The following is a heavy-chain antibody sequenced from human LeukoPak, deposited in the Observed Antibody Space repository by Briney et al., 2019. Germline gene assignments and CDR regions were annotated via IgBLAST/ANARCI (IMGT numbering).Heavy chain of an antibody. V-gene: IGHV3-7*01. CDR3: ARESYGSGSNAFDI. Sequence: PGGSLRLSCAASGFTFSSYWMSWVRQAPGKGLEWVANIKQDGSEKYYVDSVEGRFTISRDNAKNSLYLQMNSLRAEDTAVYYCARESYGSGSNAFDIWGQGTMVTVSS. CDR2: IKQDGSEK. J-gene: IGHJ3*02. CDR1: GFTFSSYW. D-gene: IGHD3-10*01.